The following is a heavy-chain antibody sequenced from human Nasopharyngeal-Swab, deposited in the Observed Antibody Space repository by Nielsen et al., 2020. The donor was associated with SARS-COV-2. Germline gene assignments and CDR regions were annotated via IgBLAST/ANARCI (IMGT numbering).Heavy chain of an antibody. J-gene: IGHJ4*02. V-gene: IGHV4-61*01. Sequence: SVTLSLTCPVSGGSLSRCSIRRYYWSWFRQPPGKVLEWIGYFSYTGITNYNPSLKSRVTISVDMSKNQLSLKLSSVAAADTAVYSCAREVVGGLVDSWGQGTLVTVSS. CDR1: GGSLSRCSIRRYY. CDR3: AREVVGGLVDS. D-gene: IGHD1-26*01. CDR2: FSYTGIT.